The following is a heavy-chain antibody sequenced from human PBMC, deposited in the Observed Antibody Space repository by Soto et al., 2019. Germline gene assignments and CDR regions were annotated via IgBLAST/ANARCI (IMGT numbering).Heavy chain of an antibody. D-gene: IGHD1-26*01. CDR2: IYYSGST. V-gene: IGHV4-31*03. CDR3: ARAGSFWGFDL. J-gene: IGHJ2*01. Sequence: QVQLQESGPGLIKPSQTLSLSCTVSGGSISSGGYYWSWIRQHPGKGLEWIGYIYYSGSTYYNPSLKSRVTISVDTSKNQFSLKLNSVTDADTAVYYCARAGSFWGFDLWGRGTLVTVSS. CDR1: GGSISSGGYY.